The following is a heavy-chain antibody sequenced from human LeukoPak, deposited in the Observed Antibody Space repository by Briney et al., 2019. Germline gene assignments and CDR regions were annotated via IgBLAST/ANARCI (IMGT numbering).Heavy chain of an antibody. J-gene: IGHJ6*03. D-gene: IGHD6-19*01. V-gene: IGHV3-43D*03. CDR2: ISWDGGST. CDR3: AKGGSGWNYYYYYYMDV. Sequence: GGSLRLSCAASGFTFDDYAMHWVRQAPGKGLEWVSLISWDGGSTYYADSVKGRFTISRDNSKNSLYLQMNSLRAEDTALYYCAKGGSGWNYYYYYYMDVWGKGTTVTVS. CDR1: GFTFDDYA.